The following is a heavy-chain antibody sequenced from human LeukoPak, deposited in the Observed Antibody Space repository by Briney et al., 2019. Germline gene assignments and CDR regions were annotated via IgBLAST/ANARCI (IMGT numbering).Heavy chain of an antibody. Sequence: SETLSLTCTVSGYSISSGYYWGWIRQPPGKGLEWIGSIYHSGSTYYNPSLKSRVTISVDTFKNQFSLKLSSVTAADTAVYYCARDRVAAAGGFDYWGQGTLVTVSS. J-gene: IGHJ4*02. V-gene: IGHV4-38-2*02. CDR3: ARDRVAAAGGFDY. CDR1: GYSISSGYY. CDR2: IYHSGST. D-gene: IGHD6-13*01.